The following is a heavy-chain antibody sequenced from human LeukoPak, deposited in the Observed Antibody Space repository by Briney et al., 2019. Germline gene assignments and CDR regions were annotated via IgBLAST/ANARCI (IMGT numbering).Heavy chain of an antibody. CDR3: ARDNIVVVPAAINLYMDV. D-gene: IGHD2-2*01. CDR2: TRFDERNK. CDR1: GFTFSSYG. Sequence: GGSLRLSCAASGFTFSSYGMHWVRQAPGKGLEWVALTRFDERNKYYADSVKGRFTISRDNFKNTLYLQMNSLRAEDTAVYYCARDNIVVVPAAINLYMDVWGKGTTVTVSS. V-gene: IGHV3-30*02. J-gene: IGHJ6*03.